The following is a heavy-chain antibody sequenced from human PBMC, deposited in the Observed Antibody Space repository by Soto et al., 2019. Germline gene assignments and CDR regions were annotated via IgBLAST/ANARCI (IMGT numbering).Heavy chain of an antibody. D-gene: IGHD2-15*01. Sequence: GGSLRLSCAASGFTFSSYSMNWVRQAPGKGLEWVSSISSSSSYIYYAESVKGRFTISGDNAKSSLYLQMNSLRAEDTAVYYCAREDIVVVVAAPRGMDVWGQGTLVTVSS. J-gene: IGHJ4*02. V-gene: IGHV3-21*01. CDR1: GFTFSSYS. CDR3: AREDIVVVVAAPRGMDV. CDR2: ISSSSSYI.